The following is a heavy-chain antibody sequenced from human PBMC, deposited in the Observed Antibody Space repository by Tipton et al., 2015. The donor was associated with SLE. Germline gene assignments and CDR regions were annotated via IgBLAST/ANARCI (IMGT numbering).Heavy chain of an antibody. D-gene: IGHD3-10*01. CDR1: GGSISSSNYY. J-gene: IGHJ6*02. Sequence: TLSLTCTVSGGSISSSNYYWGWLRQPPGKGLEWIGSIYYSGSTYYNPSLKSRVSISVDTSKNQFFLNLHSVTAADTAAYYCARQRLRLLSPLDAWGQGTTVTVS. V-gene: IGHV4-39*07. CDR3: ARQRLRLLSPLDA. CDR2: IYYSGST.